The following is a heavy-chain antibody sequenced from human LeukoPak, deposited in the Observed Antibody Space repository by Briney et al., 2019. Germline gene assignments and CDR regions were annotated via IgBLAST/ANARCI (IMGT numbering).Heavy chain of an antibody. CDR3: ARVSLGNEPGSPQNYYYYGMDV. V-gene: IGHV1-69*13. CDR1: GGTFSSYA. J-gene: IGHJ6*02. Sequence: SVKVSCKASGGTFSSYAISWVRQAPGQGLEWMGGIIPIFGTANYAQKFQGRVTITADESTSTAYMELSSLRSEDTAVYYCARVSLGNEPGSPQNYYYYGMDVWGQGTTVTVSS. CDR2: IIPIFGTA.